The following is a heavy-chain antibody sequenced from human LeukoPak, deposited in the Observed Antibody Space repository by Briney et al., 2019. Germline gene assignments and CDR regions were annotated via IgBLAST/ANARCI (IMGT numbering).Heavy chain of an antibody. CDR3: AKLTTS. Sequence: GGSLRLSCAASGFTFSSYWVNWARQAPGKGLEWVAVTVGGGDGTYYADSVKGRFTISRDNSNNTLYLQMNSLRAEDTAVYYCAKLTTSWGQGTLVTVSS. CDR1: GFTFSSYW. CDR2: TVGGGDGT. J-gene: IGHJ4*02. D-gene: IGHD4-11*01. V-gene: IGHV3-23*01.